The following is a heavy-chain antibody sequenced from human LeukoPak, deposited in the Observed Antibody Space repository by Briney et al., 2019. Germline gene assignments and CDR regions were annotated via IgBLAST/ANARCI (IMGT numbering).Heavy chain of an antibody. V-gene: IGHV4-59*08. J-gene: IGHJ4*02. CDR1: GGSISGYY. D-gene: IGHD5-12*01. Sequence: SETLSLTCTVSGGSISGYYWTWIRQPPGKGLEWIGYISYSGSTSSHPSLKIRVIISLDMPKSQFSLKLTSVTAADTAVYYCVRGYSGYPYYLDYWGQGTLVTVSS. CDR2: ISYSGST. CDR3: VRGYSGYPYYLDY.